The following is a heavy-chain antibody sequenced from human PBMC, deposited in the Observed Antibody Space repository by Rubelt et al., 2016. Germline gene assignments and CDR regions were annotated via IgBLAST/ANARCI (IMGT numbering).Heavy chain of an antibody. J-gene: IGHJ4*02. CDR1: GYTFTGYY. Sequence: QVQLVQSGAEVKKPGASVKVSCKASGYTFTGYYMHWVRQAPGQGLEWMGWINPNSGGTNYAKKLRGRVTLPRDTSISPAYRGLSRLRSDDTAVYYCARFAIGGHSSGYLFDYWGQGTLVTVSS. CDR2: INPNSGGT. CDR3: ARFAIGGHSSGYLFDY. D-gene: IGHD3-22*01. V-gene: IGHV1-2*02.